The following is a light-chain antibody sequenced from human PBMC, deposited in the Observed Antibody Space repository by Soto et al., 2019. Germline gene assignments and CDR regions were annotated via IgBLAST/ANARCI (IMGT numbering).Light chain of an antibody. CDR1: KLGDKY. J-gene: IGLJ2*01. Sequence: SYELTQPPSVSVSPGQTASITCSGDKLGDKYACWYQQKPGQSPVLVIYQDSKRPSGIPERFSGSNSGNTATLTISGTQARDAADYYCQAWDSSTVVFGGGTKLTVL. V-gene: IGLV3-1*01. CDR3: QAWDSSTVV. CDR2: QDS.